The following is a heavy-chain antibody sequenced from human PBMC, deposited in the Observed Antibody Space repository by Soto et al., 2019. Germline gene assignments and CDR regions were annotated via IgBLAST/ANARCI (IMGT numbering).Heavy chain of an antibody. Sequence: ASVKVSCKASGYTFTSYGISWVRQAPGQGLEWMGWISAYNGNTNYAQKLQGRVTMTTDTSTSTAYMELRSLRSDDTAVYYCARERPYCSSTSCYNRMVYYYYYGMDVWGQGTTVTVSS. CDR3: ARERPYCSSTSCYNRMVYYYYYGMDV. CDR2: ISAYNGNT. D-gene: IGHD2-2*02. V-gene: IGHV1-18*04. CDR1: GYTFTSYG. J-gene: IGHJ6*02.